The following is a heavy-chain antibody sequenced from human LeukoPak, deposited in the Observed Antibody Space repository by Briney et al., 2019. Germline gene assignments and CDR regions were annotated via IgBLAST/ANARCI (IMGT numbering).Heavy chain of an antibody. CDR1: AVTFSSYW. D-gene: IGHD6-13*01. J-gene: IGHJ4*02. Sequence: GGSLRLSCAASAVTFSSYWMHWVRQAPGKGLVWVSRINPDGSSTNYADSVKGRFTIPRDNAKNTLYLQMNSLRAEDTAVYYCATPGIRDQYDFDSWGQGTLVTVSS. V-gene: IGHV3-74*01. CDR3: ATPGIRDQYDFDS. CDR2: INPDGSST.